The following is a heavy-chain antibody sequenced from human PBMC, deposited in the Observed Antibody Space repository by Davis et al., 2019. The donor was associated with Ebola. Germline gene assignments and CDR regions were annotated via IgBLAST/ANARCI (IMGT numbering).Heavy chain of an antibody. D-gene: IGHD3-16*02. J-gene: IGHJ4*02. V-gene: IGHV3-21*01. Sequence: GGSLRLSCAASGFTFSSYSMNWVRQAPGKGLEWVSSISSSSSYIYYADSVKGRFTISRDNAKNSLYLQMNSLRAEDTAVYYCARDRLHYDYVWGSYRSGGRSDYWGQGTLVTVSS. CDR2: ISSSSSYI. CDR1: GFTFSSYS. CDR3: ARDRLHYDYVWGSYRSGGRSDY.